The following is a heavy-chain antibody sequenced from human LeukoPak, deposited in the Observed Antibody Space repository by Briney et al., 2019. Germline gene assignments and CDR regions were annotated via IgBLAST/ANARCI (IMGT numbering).Heavy chain of an antibody. D-gene: IGHD3-16*02. Sequence: GESLKISCKGSGYSFTSYWIGWVRQMPGKGLEWMGIIYPGDSDTRYSPSFQGQVTISADKSISTAHLQWSSLKASDTAMYYCARTYVWGSYRPYYFDYWGQGTLVTVSS. CDR2: IYPGDSDT. J-gene: IGHJ4*02. V-gene: IGHV5-51*01. CDR1: GYSFTSYW. CDR3: ARTYVWGSYRPYYFDY.